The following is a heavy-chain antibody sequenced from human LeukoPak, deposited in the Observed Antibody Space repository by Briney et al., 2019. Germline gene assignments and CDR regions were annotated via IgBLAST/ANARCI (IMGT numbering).Heavy chain of an antibody. Sequence: GGSLRLSCKGSGYNFTSYWIAWVRQMPGKGLEWMGIIYPGDSDTRYSPSFQGQVTISADKSISTAYLQWSSLKASDTAMYYCARRDASGSYAYYWGQGTLVTVSS. V-gene: IGHV5-51*01. CDR1: GYNFTSYW. D-gene: IGHD3-10*01. CDR2: IYPGDSDT. CDR3: ARRDASGSYAYY. J-gene: IGHJ4*02.